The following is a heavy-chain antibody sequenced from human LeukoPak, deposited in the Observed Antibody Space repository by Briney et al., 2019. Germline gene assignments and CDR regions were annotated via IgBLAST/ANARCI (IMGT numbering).Heavy chain of an antibody. CDR2: ISYDGSNK. V-gene: IGHV3-30*04. Sequence: GSLRLSCAASGFTFSSYAMHWVRQAPGKGLEWVAVISYDGSNKYYADSVKGRFTISRDNSKNTLYLQMNSLRAEDTAVYYCARDPSPAYGDYEGIDYWGQGTLVTVSS. J-gene: IGHJ4*02. CDR3: ARDPSPAYGDYEGIDY. D-gene: IGHD4-17*01. CDR1: GFTFSSYA.